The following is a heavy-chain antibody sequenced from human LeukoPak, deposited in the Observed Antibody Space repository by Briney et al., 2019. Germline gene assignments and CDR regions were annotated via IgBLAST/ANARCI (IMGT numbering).Heavy chain of an antibody. J-gene: IGHJ4*02. CDR3: ARDFVDGSYQGGLYFDY. CDR2: IKHTGDEK. D-gene: IGHD1-26*01. V-gene: IGHV3-7*01. Sequence: QPGGSLRLSCAASGFSFSDYWMSWVRQTPGKGLEWVANIKHTGDEKYYVDSVEGRFTISRDNVENSLYLQMDSLRAEDTALYYCARDFVDGSYQGGLYFDYWGQGTLVTVSS. CDR1: GFSFSDYW.